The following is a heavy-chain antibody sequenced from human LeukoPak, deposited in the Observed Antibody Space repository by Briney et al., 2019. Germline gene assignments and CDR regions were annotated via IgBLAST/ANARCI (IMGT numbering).Heavy chain of an antibody. CDR1: GGSVSNSLYY. Sequence: SETLSLTCTVSGGSVSNSLYYWSWIRQPPGKGLEWIGFISYTGSSYYNSSLQSRVLISRDTFKNQFSLKMNSVIVADTAMYYCARGDYWGRGTLVTVSS. CDR3: ARGDY. V-gene: IGHV4-31*03. CDR2: ISYTGSS. J-gene: IGHJ4*02.